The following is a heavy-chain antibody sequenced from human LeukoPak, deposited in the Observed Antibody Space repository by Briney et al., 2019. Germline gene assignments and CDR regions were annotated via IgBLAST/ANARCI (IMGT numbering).Heavy chain of an antibody. J-gene: IGHJ6*03. CDR1: GGSISSYY. Sequence: SETLSLTCTVSGGSISSYYWSWIRQPPGKGLEWIGSVYHSGSTYYNPSLKSRVTISVDTSKNQFSLKLSSVTAADTAVYYCARADSNYYYYYYMDVWGKGTTVTVSS. V-gene: IGHV4-59*08. CDR2: VYHSGST. CDR3: ARADSNYYYYYYMDV. D-gene: IGHD3-22*01.